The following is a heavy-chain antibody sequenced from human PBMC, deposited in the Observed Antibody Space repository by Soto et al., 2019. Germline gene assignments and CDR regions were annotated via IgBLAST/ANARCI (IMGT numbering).Heavy chain of an antibody. V-gene: IGHV3-73*02. CDR1: GYTFSASA. CDR3: TRLWSEREPNFDY. D-gene: IGHD1-26*01. Sequence: EVQLVESGGGLVQPGGSLKLSCAASGYTFSASAMHWVRQASGKGLEWVGRIRSKTNNYAIVYAASVKGRFTISRDDSKHMAYLQMNSLKTEDTAVYYCTRLWSEREPNFDYWGQGTLVSVSS. CDR2: IRSKTNNYAI. J-gene: IGHJ4*02.